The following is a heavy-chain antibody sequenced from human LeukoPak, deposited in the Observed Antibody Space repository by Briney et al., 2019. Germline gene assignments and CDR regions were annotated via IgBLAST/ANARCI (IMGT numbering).Heavy chain of an antibody. CDR1: GFTFSSYW. D-gene: IGHD6-13*01. V-gene: IGHV3-74*01. CDR2: INSDGSNT. J-gene: IGHJ4*02. CDR3: ARDRGSSSWYGPNY. Sequence: PGGSLRLSCAASGFTFSSYWMHWVRQAPGKGLVWVSRINSDGSNTSYADSVKGRFTISRDNAKNTLYLQMNSLRAEDTAVYYCARDRGSSSWYGPNYWGQGTLVTVSS.